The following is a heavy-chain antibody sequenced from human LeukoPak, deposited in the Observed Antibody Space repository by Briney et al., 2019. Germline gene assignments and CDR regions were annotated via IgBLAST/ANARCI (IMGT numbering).Heavy chain of an antibody. V-gene: IGHV6-1*01. CDR3: ARDYYDSSAVRGDAFDI. CDR1: GDSVSSNSAA. Sequence: SLTLSLTCAISGDSVSSNSAAWKWIRHSPSRGLEWLGRTYYRSKWYNDYAVYVKSRITINPVTSKNKFHLQLNSVTPEDTAVYYCARDYYDSSAVRGDAFDIWGQGTMVTVSS. J-gene: IGHJ3*02. D-gene: IGHD3-22*01. CDR2: TYYRSKWYN.